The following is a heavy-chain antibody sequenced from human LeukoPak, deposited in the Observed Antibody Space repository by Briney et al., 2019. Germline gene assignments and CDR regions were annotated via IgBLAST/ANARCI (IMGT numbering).Heavy chain of an antibody. Sequence: PSETLSLTCTVSGGSISSYYWSWIRQPPGKGLEWIGYIYYSGSTNYNPSLKSRVTISVDTSKNQFSLKLSSVTAADTAAYYCARGAAAGPYNWFDPWGQGTLVTVSS. CDR1: GGSISSYY. CDR3: ARGAAAGPYNWFDP. V-gene: IGHV4-59*01. J-gene: IGHJ5*02. D-gene: IGHD6-13*01. CDR2: IYYSGST.